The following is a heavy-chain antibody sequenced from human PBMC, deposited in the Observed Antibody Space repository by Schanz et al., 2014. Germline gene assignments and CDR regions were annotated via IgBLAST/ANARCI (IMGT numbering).Heavy chain of an antibody. CDR1: GGSISSGGYT. J-gene: IGHJ4*02. D-gene: IGHD6-13*01. CDR3: ARAAGPVDY. Sequence: QVQLQESGPGLVKPSQTLSLTCAVSGGSISSGGYTWSWIRQPPGKGLEWIGYIYYSGSTYYNPSLKSRVPISVDTSKNQFPLMLGSVTAADTAVYYCARAAGPVDYWGQGTLVTVSS. CDR2: IYYSGST. V-gene: IGHV4-30-4*07.